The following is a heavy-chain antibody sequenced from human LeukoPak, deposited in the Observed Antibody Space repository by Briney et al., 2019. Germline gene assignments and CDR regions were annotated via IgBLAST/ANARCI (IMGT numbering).Heavy chain of an antibody. CDR2: IRYDGSNK. CDR1: GFTLSSYG. CDR3: AKLGGHRGDTVNAPLGLRYYYYYMDV. Sequence: GGSLRLSCAASGFTLSSYGMHWVRQAPGKGLEWVAFIRYDGSNKYYADSVKGRFTISRDNSKNTLYLQMNSLRAEDTAVYYCAKLGGHRGDTVNAPLGLRYYYYYMDVWGKGTTVTVSS. V-gene: IGHV3-30*02. J-gene: IGHJ6*03. D-gene: IGHD4-11*01.